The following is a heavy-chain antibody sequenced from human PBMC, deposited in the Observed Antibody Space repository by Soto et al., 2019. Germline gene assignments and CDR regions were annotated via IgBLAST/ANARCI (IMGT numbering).Heavy chain of an antibody. CDR2: IRSTAYGWAT. CDR1: GFTVADSA. Sequence: GCLGLSCTGSGFTVADSALSWFRQAPGKGLEWVGFIRSTAYGWATQYAASVKGRFTISRDDSNNIAYLQMNSLKTEDTAVYYCTSEDFYYYGTDVWGQRTTVTVSS. D-gene: IGHD3-3*01. J-gene: IGHJ6*02. V-gene: IGHV3-49*03. CDR3: TSEDFYYYGTDV.